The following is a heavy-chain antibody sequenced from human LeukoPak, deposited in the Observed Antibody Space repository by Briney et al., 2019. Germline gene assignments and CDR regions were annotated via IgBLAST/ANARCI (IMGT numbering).Heavy chain of an antibody. Sequence: KPGGSLRLSCAASGFTFSDYYMSWIRQAPGKGLEWVSYISSSGSTIYYADSVKGRFTISRDNAKNSLYLQMNSLRAEDTAVYYCAKDQDVMYSSSSTPFDPWGQGTLVTVSS. V-gene: IGHV3-11*01. CDR1: GFTFSDYY. J-gene: IGHJ5*02. CDR3: AKDQDVMYSSSSTPFDP. D-gene: IGHD6-6*01. CDR2: ISSSGSTI.